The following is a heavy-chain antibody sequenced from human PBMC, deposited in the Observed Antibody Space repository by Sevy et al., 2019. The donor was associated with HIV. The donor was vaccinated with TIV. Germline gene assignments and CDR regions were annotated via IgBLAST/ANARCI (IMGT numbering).Heavy chain of an antibody. CDR1: GFTFSSYG. CDR3: AKHGVATIRGYFDY. J-gene: IGHJ4*02. Sequence: GGSLRLSCAASGFTFSSYGMHWVRQAPGKGLEWVAVISYDGSNKYYADSVKGRFTISRDNSKNTLYLQMNSLRAEDTAVYYCAKHGVATIRGYFDYWGQGTLVTVSS. V-gene: IGHV3-30*18. D-gene: IGHD5-12*01. CDR2: ISYDGSNK.